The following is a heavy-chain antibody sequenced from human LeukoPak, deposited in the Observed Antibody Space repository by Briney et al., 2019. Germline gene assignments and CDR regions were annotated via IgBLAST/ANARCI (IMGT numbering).Heavy chain of an antibody. D-gene: IGHD3-9*01. CDR3: AKPLGFDPNDC. Sequence: GGSLRLSCAASGFTFSSYAMHWVRQAPGKGLEWVAVISYDGSNKYYADSVKGRFTISRDNSKNTLYLQMNSLRAEDTAVYYCAKPLGFDPNDCWGQGTLVTVSS. J-gene: IGHJ4*02. CDR1: GFTFSSYA. V-gene: IGHV3-30*04. CDR2: ISYDGSNK.